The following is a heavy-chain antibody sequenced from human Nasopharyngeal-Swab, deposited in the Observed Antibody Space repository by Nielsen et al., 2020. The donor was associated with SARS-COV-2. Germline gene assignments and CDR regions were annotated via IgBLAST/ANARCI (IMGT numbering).Heavy chain of an antibody. J-gene: IGHJ6*03. Sequence: SETLSLTCTVSGGSVSSGSYYWGWIRQPPGKGLEWIWSIYYSGSTYYNPSLTSLVTISVDTSKNQFSLKLSSVTAADTAVYYCARERGRGGIWNYYYYYMDVWGKGTTVTVSS. CDR2: IYYSGST. CDR1: GGSVSSGSYY. V-gene: IGHV4-39*07. D-gene: IGHD3-10*01. CDR3: ARERGRGGIWNYYYYYMDV.